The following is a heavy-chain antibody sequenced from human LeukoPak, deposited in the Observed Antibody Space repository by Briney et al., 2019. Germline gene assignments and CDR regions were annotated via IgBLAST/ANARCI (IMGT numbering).Heavy chain of an antibody. CDR2: IYSGGST. CDR1: GFTVSSNY. D-gene: IGHD5-18*01. J-gene: IGHJ4*02. Sequence: GGSLRLSCAASGFTVSSNYMSWVRQAPGKGLGWVSVIYSGGSTYYADSVKGRFTISRDNSKNTLYLQMKSLRAEDTAVYYCARGQIGGYGTGTFDYWGQGTLVTASS. V-gene: IGHV3-53*01. CDR3: ARGQIGGYGTGTFDY.